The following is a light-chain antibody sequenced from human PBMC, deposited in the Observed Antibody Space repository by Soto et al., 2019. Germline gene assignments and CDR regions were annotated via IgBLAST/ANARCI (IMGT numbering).Light chain of an antibody. CDR1: QTVTKSY. V-gene: IGKV3-20*01. CDR3: QQSGSSPWT. CDR2: GTS. J-gene: IGKJ1*01. Sequence: ETVLTQSPGTLSLSPGERATLSCRASQTVTKSYLAWYQQKPGQAPRLLIFGTSSRATGVPDRFSGSGSGTDFTLTISSLEPEDFAVYLCQQSGSSPWTFGHGTKVEIK.